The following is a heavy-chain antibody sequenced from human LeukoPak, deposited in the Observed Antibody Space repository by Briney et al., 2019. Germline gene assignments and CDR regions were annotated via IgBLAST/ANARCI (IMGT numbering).Heavy chain of an antibody. Sequence: GGSLRLSCAASGFTFSSYSMNWVHQAPGKGLEWVGRIKSKTDGGSADYAAPVKGRFTISRDDSKNTLYLQMDSLKTEDTAVYYCTTQGTSGTGRVDYWGQGTLVTVSS. J-gene: IGHJ4*02. CDR2: IKSKTDGGSA. V-gene: IGHV3-15*01. D-gene: IGHD1/OR15-1a*01. CDR1: GFTFSSYS. CDR3: TTQGTSGTGRVDY.